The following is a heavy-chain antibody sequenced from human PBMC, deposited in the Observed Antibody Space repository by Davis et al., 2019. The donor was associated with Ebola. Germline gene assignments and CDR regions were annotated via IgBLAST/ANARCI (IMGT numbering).Heavy chain of an antibody. J-gene: IGHJ6*03. CDR3: ARGIVVVPTAIRGASFYYYMDV. D-gene: IGHD2-2*02. CDR1: GGSFSGNY. CDR2: VNHSGST. V-gene: IGHV4-34*01. Sequence: SETLSLTCAVYGGSFSGNYWSWIRQPPGEGLEWIGEVNHSGSTNYNPSLKSRVTISLDTSNNQFSLRLTSVTAADVGIYFCARGIVVVPTAIRGASFYYYMDVWGKGTTVTVSS.